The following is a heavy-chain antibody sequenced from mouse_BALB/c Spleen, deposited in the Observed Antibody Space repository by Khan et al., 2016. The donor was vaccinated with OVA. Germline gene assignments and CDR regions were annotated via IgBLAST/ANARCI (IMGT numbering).Heavy chain of an antibody. J-gene: IGHJ3*01. CDR2: ISTYYGHA. D-gene: IGHD2-14*01. V-gene: IGHV1S137*01. CDR3: AREVRFAY. CDR1: GYTFTDYA. Sequence: VQLQQSGAELVRPGVSVKLSCKGSGYTFTDYALHWMKQSHAKSLEWIGVISTYYGHATSNKKLKGKATMTVDKSSSTTYMELARLTSKDSAIDDCAREVRFAYWGQGTLVTVSA.